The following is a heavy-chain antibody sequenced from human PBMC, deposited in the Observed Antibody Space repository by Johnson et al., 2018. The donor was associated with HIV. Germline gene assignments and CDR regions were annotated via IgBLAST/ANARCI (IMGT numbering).Heavy chain of an antibody. V-gene: IGHV3-33*01. CDR2: IWYDGSNK. D-gene: IGHD4-17*01. CDR3: ATGSPTVTTNAFDI. CDR1: GFTFSSYG. J-gene: IGHJ3*02. Sequence: QMQLVESGGGVVQPGRSLRLSCAASGFTFSSYGMHWVRQAPGKGLEWVAVIWYDGSNKYYADSVKGRFTISRDNSKNTLYLQMNSLRAEDTAVYYCATGSPTVTTNAFDIWGQGTMVTVSS.